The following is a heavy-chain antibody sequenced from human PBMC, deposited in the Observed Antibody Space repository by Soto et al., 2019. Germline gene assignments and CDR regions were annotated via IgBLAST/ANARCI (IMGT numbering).Heavy chain of an antibody. CDR3: ARDVMMATITANYFDY. CDR2: ISAYSGNT. CDR1: GYTFTRYG. V-gene: IGHV1-18*01. Sequence: ASVKVSCKASGYTFTRYGISWVRQAPGQGLEWMGIISAYSGNTSYAQKFQGRVTMTRDTSTSTVYMELSSLRSEDTAVYYCARDVMMATITANYFDYWGQGTLVTVSS. D-gene: IGHD5-12*01. J-gene: IGHJ4*02.